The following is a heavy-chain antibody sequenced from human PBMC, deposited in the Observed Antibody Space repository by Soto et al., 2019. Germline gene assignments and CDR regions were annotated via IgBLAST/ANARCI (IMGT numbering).Heavy chain of an antibody. J-gene: IGHJ4*02. CDR1: GGSFSGYY. D-gene: IGHD5-12*01. V-gene: IGHV4-34*01. CDR3: ARGMEGDIVATIRYYFDY. CDR2: INHSGST. Sequence: SETLSLTCAVYGGSFSGYYWSWIRQPPGKGLEWIGEINHSGSTNYNPSLKSRVTISVDTSKNQFSLKLSSVTAADTAVYYCARGMEGDIVATIRYYFDYWGQGTLVTVSS.